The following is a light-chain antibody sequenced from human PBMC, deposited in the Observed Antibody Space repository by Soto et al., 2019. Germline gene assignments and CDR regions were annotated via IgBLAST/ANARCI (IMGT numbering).Light chain of an antibody. J-gene: IGKJ1*01. V-gene: IGKV3-15*01. Sequence: EIVMTQSPVTLSVSQGGRATLSCRASQSISDTLAWYQQKPGQAPRLLIHGASTRAPGFPARFSGSGSGTDFTLTISSLQSEDFAVYYCQQYGSSPWTFGQGTKVDI. CDR1: QSISDT. CDR3: QQYGSSPWT. CDR2: GAS.